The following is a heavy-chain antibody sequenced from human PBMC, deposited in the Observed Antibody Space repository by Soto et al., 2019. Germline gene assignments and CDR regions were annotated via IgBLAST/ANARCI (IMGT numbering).Heavy chain of an antibody. CDR1: GFTFTDHY. V-gene: IGHV3-11*01. Sequence: KPGGSLRLSCVASGFTFTDHYFSWIRQAPGKGLEWVSWLSYLSGGSETIYYADSVKGRFTISRDNTRNSVYLQMNSLRAEDTAVYYCARGHYGLDVWGQGTTVTVSS. CDR3: ARGHYGLDV. J-gene: IGHJ6*02. CDR2: LSGGSETI.